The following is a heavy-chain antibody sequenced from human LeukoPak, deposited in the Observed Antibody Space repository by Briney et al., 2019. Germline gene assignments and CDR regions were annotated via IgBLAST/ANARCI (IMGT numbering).Heavy chain of an antibody. D-gene: IGHD1-7*01. V-gene: IGHV3-64*01. CDR3: ARGHNWNYGYYYYGMDV. J-gene: IGHJ6*02. CDR1: GFTFSSYA. Sequence: GGSLRLSCEASGFTFSSYAMHWVRQAPGKGLEYVSAISSNGGSTYYANSVKGRFTISRDNSKNTLYLQMGSLRAEDMAVYYCARGHNWNYGYYYYGMDVWGQGTTVTVSS. CDR2: ISSNGGST.